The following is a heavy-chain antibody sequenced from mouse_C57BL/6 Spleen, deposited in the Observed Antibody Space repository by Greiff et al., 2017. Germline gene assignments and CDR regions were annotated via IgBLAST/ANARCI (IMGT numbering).Heavy chain of an antibody. CDR1: GFTFSSYA. Sequence: EVQVVESGGGLVKPGGSLKLSCAASGFTFSSYAMSWVRQTPEKRLVWVATISDGGSYTYYPDNVKGRFTIARDNAKNNLYLQMSHLEAEDTAMYYCARDLLRGAMDYWGQGTSVTVSS. CDR2: ISDGGSYT. CDR3: ARDLLRGAMDY. D-gene: IGHD1-1*01. V-gene: IGHV5-4*01. J-gene: IGHJ4*01.